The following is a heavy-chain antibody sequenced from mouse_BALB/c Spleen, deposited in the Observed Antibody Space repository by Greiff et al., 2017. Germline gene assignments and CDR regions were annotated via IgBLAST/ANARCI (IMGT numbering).Heavy chain of an antibody. Sequence: VQLQQSGAELVRPGSSVKISCKASGYAFSSYWMNWVKQRPGQGLEWIGQIYPGDGDTNYNGKFTGKATLTADKSSSTASMQLSSLTSEDSAVYCCASQYAWFAYWGQGTLVTVS. V-gene: IGHV1-80*01. CDR3: ASQYAWFAY. CDR1: GYAFSSYW. CDR2: IYPGDGDT. J-gene: IGHJ3*01. D-gene: IGHD2-14*01.